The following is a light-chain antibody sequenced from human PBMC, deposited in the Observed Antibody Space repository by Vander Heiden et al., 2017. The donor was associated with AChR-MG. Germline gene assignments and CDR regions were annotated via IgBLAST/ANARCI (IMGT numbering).Light chain of an antibody. CDR1: QSVFYSSNNQNY. CDR3: QQDDSTPFT. V-gene: IGKV4-1*01. Sequence: DIVMTQSPDSLAVSLGERATINCKSSQSVFYSSNNQNYLGWYQQKAGQPPKLLIYWASTRESGVPDRFSGSGSGTDFTLTISSLQAEDVAVYYCQQDDSTPFTFGHGTKVDIK. J-gene: IGKJ3*01. CDR2: WAS.